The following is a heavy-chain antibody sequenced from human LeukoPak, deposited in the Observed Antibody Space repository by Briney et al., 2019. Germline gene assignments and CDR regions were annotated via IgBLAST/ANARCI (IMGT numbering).Heavy chain of an antibody. Sequence: GGSLKLSCAASGFTFSGSAMHWVRQASGKGLEWVGRIRSKANSYAPAYAASVKGRFTISRDDSKNTAYLQMNSLKTEDTAVYYCTRHHYYGSGSYFNWFDPWGQGTLVTVSS. CDR1: GFTFSGSA. V-gene: IGHV3-73*01. CDR3: TRHHYYGSGSYFNWFDP. J-gene: IGHJ5*02. CDR2: IRSKANSYAP. D-gene: IGHD3-10*01.